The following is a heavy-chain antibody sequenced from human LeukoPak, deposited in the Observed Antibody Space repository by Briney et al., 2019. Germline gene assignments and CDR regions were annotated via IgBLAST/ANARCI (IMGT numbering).Heavy chain of an antibody. Sequence: SEILSLTCTVSGGSISSYYWSWIRQPPGKGLEWIGYIYYSGSTNYNPSLKSRVTISVDTSKNQFSLKLSSVTAADTAVYYCARDARSGSGSYYPYYYYYYMDVWGKGTTVTVSS. CDR1: GGSISSYY. V-gene: IGHV4-59*01. J-gene: IGHJ6*03. CDR3: ARDARSGSGSYYPYYYYYYMDV. CDR2: IYYSGST. D-gene: IGHD3-10*01.